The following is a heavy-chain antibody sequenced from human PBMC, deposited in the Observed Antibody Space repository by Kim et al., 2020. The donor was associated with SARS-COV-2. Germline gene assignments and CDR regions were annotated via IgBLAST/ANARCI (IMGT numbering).Heavy chain of an antibody. Sequence: SETLSLTCAGQGGSLSGYFWSWIRQPPGKGLEWIGEINHSGSTNYNPSLKSRVSISVDTSKNQLSLKLSSVTAADTAVYYCARGRTGYYAWSWFDPWGQGTLVTVSS. CDR1: GGSLSGYF. V-gene: IGHV4-34*01. D-gene: IGHD3-9*01. J-gene: IGHJ5*02. CDR3: ARGRTGYYAWSWFDP. CDR2: INHSGST.